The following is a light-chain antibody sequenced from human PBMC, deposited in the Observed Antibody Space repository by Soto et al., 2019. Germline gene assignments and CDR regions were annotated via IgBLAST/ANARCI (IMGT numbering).Light chain of an antibody. CDR1: QSVSSY. CDR2: DAS. Sequence: DIVMTQSPATLSVSPGERATLSCRASQSVSSYLAWYQQKPGQAPRLLIYDASNRATGIPARFSGSGSGTDFTLTISSLEPEDFAVYYCQQRSNWHGITFGGGTKVDIK. J-gene: IGKJ4*01. V-gene: IGKV3-11*01. CDR3: QQRSNWHGIT.